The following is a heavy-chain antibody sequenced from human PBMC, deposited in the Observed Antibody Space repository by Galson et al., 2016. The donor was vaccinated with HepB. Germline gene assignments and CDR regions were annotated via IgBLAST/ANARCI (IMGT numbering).Heavy chain of an antibody. CDR3: ARELVRSSFDL. CDR1: GFAFSSSG. J-gene: IGHJ3*01. D-gene: IGHD3-10*01. CDR2: ISTTIRTI. Sequence: SLRLSCAASGFAFSSSGINWVRQAPGKGLQWISYISTTIRTIYYADSAMGRFTISRDNAKNSVYLQMHSLRDEDTAVYCCARELVRSSFDLWGQGAMVTVSS. V-gene: IGHV3-48*02.